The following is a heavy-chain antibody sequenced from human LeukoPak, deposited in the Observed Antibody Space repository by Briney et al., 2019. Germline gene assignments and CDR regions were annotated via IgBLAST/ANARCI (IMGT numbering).Heavy chain of an antibody. CDR3: ARPTDSRGYYGLDY. CDR1: GFTFSSYS. Sequence: PGGSLRLSCAASGFTFSSYSMNWVRQAPGKGLEWVSSISSSSSYIYYADSVKGRFTISRDNAKNSLYLQMNSLRAEDTAVYYCARPTDSRGYYGLDYWGQGTLVTVSS. J-gene: IGHJ4*02. D-gene: IGHD3-22*01. V-gene: IGHV3-21*01. CDR2: ISSSSSYI.